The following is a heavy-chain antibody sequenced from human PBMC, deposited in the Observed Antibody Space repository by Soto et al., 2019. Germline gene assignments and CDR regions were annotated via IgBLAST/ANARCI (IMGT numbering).Heavy chain of an antibody. CDR2: IWYDGSNK. D-gene: IGHD2-21*02. CDR3: ARDIPAYCGGDCYLDY. CDR1: GFTFSSYG. J-gene: IGHJ4*02. V-gene: IGHV3-33*01. Sequence: GGSLRLSCAASGFTFSSYGMHWVLQAPGKGLEWVAVIWYDGSNKYYADSVKGRFTISRDNSKNTLYLQMNSLRAEDTAVYYCARDIPAYCGGDCYLDYWGQGTLVTVS.